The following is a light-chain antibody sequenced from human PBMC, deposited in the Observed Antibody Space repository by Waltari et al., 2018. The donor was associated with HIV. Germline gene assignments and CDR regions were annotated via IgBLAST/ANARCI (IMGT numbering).Light chain of an antibody. V-gene: IGKV1-9*01. CDR1: LGIGNF. CDR2: GAS. CDR3: QHLNSYPIT. Sequence: DIELTQSPSFLSASVVDRVTITCRASLGIGNFLAWYQQKPGKAPKLLIYGASTLQTGVPTRCSGSGSGTEFTLTLSNLQPEDFAIYYCQHLNSYPITFGQGTRLDIK. J-gene: IGKJ5*01.